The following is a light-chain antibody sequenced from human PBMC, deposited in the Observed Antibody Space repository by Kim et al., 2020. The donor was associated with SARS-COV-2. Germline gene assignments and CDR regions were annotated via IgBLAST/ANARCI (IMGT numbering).Light chain of an antibody. CDR1: SSNIGSNY. V-gene: IGLV1-47*01. J-gene: IGLJ3*02. CDR3: AAWDDSLSGLV. CDR2: RNN. Sequence: GQWVTISCSGSSSNIGSNYVYWYQQLPGTAPKLLIYRNNQRPSGVPDRFSGSKSGTSASLAISGLRSEDEADYYCAAWDDSLSGLVFGGGTQLTVL.